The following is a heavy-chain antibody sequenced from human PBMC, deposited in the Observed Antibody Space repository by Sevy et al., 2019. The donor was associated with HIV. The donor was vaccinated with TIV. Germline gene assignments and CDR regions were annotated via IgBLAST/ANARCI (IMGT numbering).Heavy chain of an antibody. CDR2: INHSGST. V-gene: IGHV4-34*01. CDR1: GGSFSGYY. D-gene: IGHD3-10*01. J-gene: IGHJ6*02. Sequence: SETLSLTCAVYGGSFSGYYWSWIRQPPGKGLEWIGEINHSGSTNYNPSLKSRVTISVDTSKNQFSLKLSSVTAADTAVYYCARGLLMVQGVIRDYYGMDVWGQGTTVTVSS. CDR3: ARGLLMVQGVIRDYYGMDV.